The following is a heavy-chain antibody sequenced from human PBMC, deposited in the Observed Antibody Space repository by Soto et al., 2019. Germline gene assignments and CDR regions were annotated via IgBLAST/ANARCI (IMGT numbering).Heavy chain of an antibody. CDR2: ISYDGSNK. CDR3: ARDCLQYSSSPVDY. Sequence: GGSLRLSCAASGFTFSSYAMHWVRQAPGKGLEWVAVISYDGSNKYYADSVKGRFTISRDNSKNTLYLQMNSLRAEDTAVYYGARDCLQYSSSPVDYWGQGTLVTVSS. CDR1: GFTFSSYA. J-gene: IGHJ4*02. D-gene: IGHD6-6*01. V-gene: IGHV3-30*04.